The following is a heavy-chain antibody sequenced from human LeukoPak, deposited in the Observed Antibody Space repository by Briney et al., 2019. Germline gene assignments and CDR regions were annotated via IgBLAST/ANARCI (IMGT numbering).Heavy chain of an antibody. Sequence: ASVKVSCKASGYTFTSYYMHWVRQAPGQGLEWMGIINPSGGSTSYAQKFQGRVIMTRDTSTSTVYMELSGLRSEDTAVYYCARLQNYDSSGYRDVLRAYFDYWGQGTLVTVSS. CDR2: INPSGGST. CDR3: ARLQNYDSSGYRDVLRAYFDY. CDR1: GYTFTSYY. D-gene: IGHD3-22*01. J-gene: IGHJ4*02. V-gene: IGHV1-46*01.